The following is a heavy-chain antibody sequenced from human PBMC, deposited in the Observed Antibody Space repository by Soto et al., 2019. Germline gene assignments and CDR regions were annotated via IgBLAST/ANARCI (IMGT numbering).Heavy chain of an antibody. V-gene: IGHV3-21*01. J-gene: IGHJ6*02. CDR3: ARDTYFDYYYYGMDV. CDR1: GFTFSSYS. CDR2: ISSSSSYI. Sequence: EVQLVESGGGLVKPGGSLRLSCAASGFTFSSYSMNWVRQAPGKWLEWVSSISSSSSYIYYADSVKGRFTISRDNAKNSLYLQMNSLRAEDTAVYYCARDTYFDYYYYGMDVWGQGTTVTVSS. D-gene: IGHD3-9*01.